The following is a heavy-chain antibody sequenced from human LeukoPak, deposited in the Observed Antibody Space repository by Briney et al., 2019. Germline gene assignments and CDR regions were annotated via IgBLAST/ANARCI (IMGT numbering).Heavy chain of an antibody. Sequence: SETLSLTCTVSGGSISSSSYYWGWIRQPPGKGLEWIGSIYYSGSTYYNPSLKSRVTISVDTSKNQFSLKLSSVTAADTAVSYCARRVQQLSYYYYMDVWGKGTTVTVSS. CDR1: GGSISSSSYY. CDR2: IYYSGST. V-gene: IGHV4-39*01. J-gene: IGHJ6*03. CDR3: ARRVQQLSYYYYMDV. D-gene: IGHD6-13*01.